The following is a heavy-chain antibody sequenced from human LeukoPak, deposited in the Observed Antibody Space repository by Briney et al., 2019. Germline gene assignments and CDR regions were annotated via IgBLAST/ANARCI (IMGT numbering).Heavy chain of an antibody. V-gene: IGHV4-39*01. CDR1: GGSISSSSYY. Sequence: SETMSLTCTASGGSISSSSYYWGWIRQPPGKGLEWIGSIYYSGSTYYNPSLKSRVTISVDTSKNQFSLKLSSVTAADTAVYYCASIIAARQWYFDYWGQGTLVTVSS. J-gene: IGHJ4*02. CDR2: IYYSGST. CDR3: ASIIAARQWYFDY. D-gene: IGHD6-6*01.